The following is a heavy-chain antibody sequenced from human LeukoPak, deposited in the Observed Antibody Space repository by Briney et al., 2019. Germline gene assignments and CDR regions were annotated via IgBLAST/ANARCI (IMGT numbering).Heavy chain of an antibody. CDR2: ISSSSSYI. CDR3: ANHRDGYNYEAFDI. CDR1: GFTFSSYS. V-gene: IGHV3-21*01. D-gene: IGHD5-12*01. Sequence: GGSLRLSCAASGFTFSSYSMNWVRQAPGKGLEWVSSISSSSSYIYYADSVKGRFTISRDNAKNSLYLQMNSLRAEDTAVYYCANHRDGYNYEAFDIWGQGTMVTVSS. J-gene: IGHJ3*02.